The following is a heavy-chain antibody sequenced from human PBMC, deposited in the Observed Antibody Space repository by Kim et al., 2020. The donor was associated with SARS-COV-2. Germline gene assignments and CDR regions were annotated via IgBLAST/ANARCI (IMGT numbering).Heavy chain of an antibody. CDR1: PGLSVSDNF. V-gene: IGHV3-66*01. CDR3: AKSRGTYLDY. CDR2: ISSGGET. J-gene: IGHJ4*02. Sequence: GGSLRLSCAASPGLSVSDNFMTWVRQAPGTGLEWVSLISSGGETYYLDSVKGRFTISRDSSKNAVHLQVNSLRVDDTAVYYCAKSRGTYLDYWGQGVLVTVST. D-gene: IGHD2-21*01.